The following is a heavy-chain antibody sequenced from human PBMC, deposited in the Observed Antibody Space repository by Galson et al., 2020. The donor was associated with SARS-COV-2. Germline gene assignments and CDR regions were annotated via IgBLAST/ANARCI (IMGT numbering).Heavy chain of an antibody. D-gene: IGHD6-13*01. CDR3: ARGRYSSSWYGPYYGMDV. Sequence: ASETLSLTCTVYGGSFSGYYWSWIRQPPGKGLEWSGEINHSGSTNYNPSLKSRVTISVDTSKNQFSLKLSSVTAAVTAVYYCARGRYSSSWYGPYYGMDVWGQGTTVTVSS. J-gene: IGHJ6*02. CDR2: INHSGST. CDR1: GGSFSGYY. V-gene: IGHV4-34*01.